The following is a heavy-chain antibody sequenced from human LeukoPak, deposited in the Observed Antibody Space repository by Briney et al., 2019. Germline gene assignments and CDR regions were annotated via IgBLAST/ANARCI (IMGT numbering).Heavy chain of an antibody. Sequence: GGSLRLACAASGFTFSSYSMSWVRQAPGKGLEWVSYISSSSSTIYYADSVKGRFTISRDNAKNSLYLHMNSLRAEDTAVYYCARDKGLIVYYDGYMDVWGKGTTVTVSS. J-gene: IGHJ6*03. CDR1: GFTFSSYS. D-gene: IGHD3-3*01. CDR2: ISSSSSTI. V-gene: IGHV3-48*01. CDR3: ARDKGLIVYYDGYMDV.